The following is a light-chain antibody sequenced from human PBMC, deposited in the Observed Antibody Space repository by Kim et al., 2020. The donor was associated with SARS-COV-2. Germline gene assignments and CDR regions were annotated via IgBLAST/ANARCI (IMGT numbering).Light chain of an antibody. CDR1: QSLLHSNGRTY. Sequence: DVVMTQSPLSLPVTPGESASISCRSSQSLLHSNGRTYLNWYLQKPGQSPQLLIYLGFNRASGVPDRFSGSGSGTDFTLEISRVEAEDVGVYYCMQALHTPLTFGGGTKVDIK. J-gene: IGKJ4*01. V-gene: IGKV2-28*01. CDR2: LGF. CDR3: MQALHTPLT.